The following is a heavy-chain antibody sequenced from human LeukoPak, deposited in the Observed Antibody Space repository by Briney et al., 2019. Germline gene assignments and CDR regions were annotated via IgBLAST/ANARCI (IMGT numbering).Heavy chain of an antibody. J-gene: IGHJ4*02. CDR3: ASSGYSSSWYYFDY. V-gene: IGHV1-69*13. CDR2: IIPIFGTA. Sequence: SVKVSCKASGGTFSSYAISWVRQAPGQGLEWMGGIIPIFGTANYAQKFQGRVTITADESTSTAYMELSSLRSEDTAVYYCASSGYSSSWYYFDYWGQGNLVTVSS. D-gene: IGHD6-13*01. CDR1: GGTFSSYA.